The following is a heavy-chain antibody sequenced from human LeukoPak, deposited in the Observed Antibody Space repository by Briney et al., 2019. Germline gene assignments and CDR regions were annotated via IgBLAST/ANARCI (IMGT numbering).Heavy chain of an antibody. CDR1: GFTFSSYA. D-gene: IGHD1-26*01. CDR2: ISYDGSNK. J-gene: IGHJ4*02. Sequence: GGSLRLSCAASGFTFSSYAMHWVRQAPGKGLEWVAVISYDGSNKYYADSVKGRFTISRDNSKNTLYLQMNSLRAEDTAVYYCARVQSGSFLGYFDHWGQGTLVTVSS. CDR3: ARVQSGSFLGYFDH. V-gene: IGHV3-30-3*01.